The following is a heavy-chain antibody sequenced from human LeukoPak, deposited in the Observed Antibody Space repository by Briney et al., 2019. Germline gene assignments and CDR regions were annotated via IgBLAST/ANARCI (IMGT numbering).Heavy chain of an antibody. V-gene: IGHV3-15*01. CDR1: GFTFSNAW. CDR2: IKSKTDGGTT. J-gene: IGHJ4*02. D-gene: IGHD3-16*02. Sequence: GGSLRLSCAASGFTFSNAWMSWVRQAPGKGLEWVGRIKSKTDGGTTDYAAPVKGRFTISRDDSKNTLYLQMNSLKTEDTAVYYCTTVPKRIHDRYYFDYWGQGTLVTVSS. CDR3: TTVPKRIHDRYYFDY.